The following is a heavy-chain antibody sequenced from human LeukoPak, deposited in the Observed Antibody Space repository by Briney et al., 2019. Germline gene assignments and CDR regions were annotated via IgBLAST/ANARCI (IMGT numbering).Heavy chain of an antibody. CDR2: INHSGST. D-gene: IGHD4-17*01. V-gene: IGHV4-34*01. J-gene: IGHJ3*02. CDR1: GGSFSGYY. Sequence: SETLSLTCAVYGGSFSGYYWSWIRQPPGKGLEWIGEINHSGSTNYNPSLKSRVTISVDTSKNQFSLKLSSVTAADTAVYYCARVVGYGDYLRPGAFDIWGQGTMATVSS. CDR3: ARVVGYGDYLRPGAFDI.